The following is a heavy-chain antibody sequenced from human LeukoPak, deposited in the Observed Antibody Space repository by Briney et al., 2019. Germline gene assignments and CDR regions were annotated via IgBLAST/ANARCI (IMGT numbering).Heavy chain of an antibody. V-gene: IGHV4-39*01. CDR2: IFYTGST. CDR1: GGSISSSNYY. Sequence: SETLSLTCTVSGGSISSSNYYWAWIRQPPGKGLEWIANIFYTGSTYYNPSLKSRVTISVDTSKNQFSLRLSSVTATDTAVYYCARLNKPGWFDPWGQGTLVTVSS. D-gene: IGHD1-14*01. CDR3: ARLNKPGWFDP. J-gene: IGHJ5*02.